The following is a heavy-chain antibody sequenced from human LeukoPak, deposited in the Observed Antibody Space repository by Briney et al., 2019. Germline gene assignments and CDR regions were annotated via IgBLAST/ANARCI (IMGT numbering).Heavy chain of an antibody. V-gene: IGHV3-23*01. CDR2: ISGSGGST. J-gene: IGHJ4*02. D-gene: IGHD2-15*01. Sequence: PGGSLRLSCAASGFTFSSYAMSWVRQAPGKGLEWVSAISGSGGSTYYADSVKGRFTISRDNSKNTLDLQMNSLRAEDTAVYYCAKCPTAYCSGGSCYADYWGQGTLVTVSS. CDR3: AKCPTAYCSGGSCYADY. CDR1: GFTFSSYA.